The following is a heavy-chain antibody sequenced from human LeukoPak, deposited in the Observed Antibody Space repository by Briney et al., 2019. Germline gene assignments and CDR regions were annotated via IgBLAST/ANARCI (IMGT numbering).Heavy chain of an antibody. CDR1: GGSISRGGYY. D-gene: IGHD3-22*01. CDR2: IYYSGST. Sequence: SETLSLTCTVSGGSISRGGYYWSWIRQHPGKGLEWIGYIYYSGSTYYNPSLKSRVTISVDTSKNQFSLKLSSVTAADTAVYYCARGHYYDSSGVSGMDVWGQGTTVTVSS. J-gene: IGHJ6*02. CDR3: ARGHYYDSSGVSGMDV. V-gene: IGHV4-31*03.